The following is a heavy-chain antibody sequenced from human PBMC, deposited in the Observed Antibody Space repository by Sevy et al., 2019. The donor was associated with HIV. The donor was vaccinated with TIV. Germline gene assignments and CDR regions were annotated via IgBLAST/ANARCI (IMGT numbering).Heavy chain of an antibody. Sequence: ASVKVSCKASGYTFTNFGITWVRQAPGQGLEWMGWIGAYNGNTNYAQKFQGRVTMTTDTSTSTAYMELRSLRSDDTAVYYCVRDLLAIAGYSSTWSGGYWGQGTLVTVSS. CDR3: VRDLLAIAGYSSTWSGGY. J-gene: IGHJ4*02. CDR2: IGAYNGNT. D-gene: IGHD6-13*01. CDR1: GYTFTNFG. V-gene: IGHV1-18*01.